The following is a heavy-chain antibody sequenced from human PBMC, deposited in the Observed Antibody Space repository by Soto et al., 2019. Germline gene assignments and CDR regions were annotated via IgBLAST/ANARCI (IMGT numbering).Heavy chain of an antibody. Sequence: SETLSLTCTVSGGSISSYYWSWIRQPPGKGLEWIGYIYYSGSTNYNPSLKSRVTISVDTSKNQFSLKLSSVTAADTAVYYCARGERFSGSYAPDYWGQGTLVTVSS. D-gene: IGHD1-26*01. V-gene: IGHV4-59*01. CDR3: ARGERFSGSYAPDY. CDR1: GGSISSYY. J-gene: IGHJ4*02. CDR2: IYYSGST.